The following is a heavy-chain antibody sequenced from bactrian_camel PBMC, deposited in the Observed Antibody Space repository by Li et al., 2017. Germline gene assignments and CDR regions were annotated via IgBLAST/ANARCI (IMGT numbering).Heavy chain of an antibody. Sequence: DVQLVESGGGVVRPGESLRLSCVASGFTIDHRDMTWVRQAPGKGLEWVSSVSSTGGTTYYADSVKGRFTISRDNAKNTLYLQLNLLKTEDTAMYYCAKVLLGSWYAMVYWGQGTQVTVS. CDR2: VSSTGGTT. V-gene: IGHV3-1*01. CDR3: AKVLLGSWYAMVY. J-gene: IGHJ4*01. D-gene: IGHD6*01. CDR1: GFTIDHRD.